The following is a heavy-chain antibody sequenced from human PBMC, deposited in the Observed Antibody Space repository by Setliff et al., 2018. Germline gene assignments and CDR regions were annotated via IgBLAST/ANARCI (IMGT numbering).Heavy chain of an antibody. CDR2: ISGSGGAT. V-gene: IGHV3-23*01. Sequence: PGGSLRLSCAASGFTFSSYAMTWVRQAPGKGLEWVSGISGSGGATYYAASVKGRFSISRDNSKNTLSLQMNSLRAEDTAIYYCAKYPSNSVYNYFDPWGQGTLVTVPQ. D-gene: IGHD1-7*01. J-gene: IGHJ5*02. CDR1: GFTFSSYA. CDR3: AKYPSNSVYNYFDP.